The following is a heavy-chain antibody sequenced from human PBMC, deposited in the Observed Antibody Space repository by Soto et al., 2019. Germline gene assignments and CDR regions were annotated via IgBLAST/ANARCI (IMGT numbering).Heavy chain of an antibody. CDR2: ISGNGGST. D-gene: IGHD3-22*01. CDR1: GFTFSSYA. J-gene: IGHJ4*02. Sequence: EVQLLESGGGLVQPGGSLRLSCAASGFTFSSYAMSWVRQAPGKGLEWVSAISGNGGSTYYADSVKGRFTISRDNSKNTLHLQMNSLRAEDTAVYYCAKTYYYDSSGLYYFHYWGQGTLVTVSS. V-gene: IGHV3-23*01. CDR3: AKTYYYDSSGLYYFHY.